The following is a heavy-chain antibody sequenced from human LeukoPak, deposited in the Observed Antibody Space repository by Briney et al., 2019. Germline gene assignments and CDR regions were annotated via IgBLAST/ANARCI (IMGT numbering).Heavy chain of an antibody. J-gene: IGHJ4*02. CDR1: GFIFSNYN. Sequence: GGSLRLSCAASGFIFSNYNLNWVRQTPGKGLEWLSYISSSSGTIYYADSVKGRFTISGDNAKNSLYLQMNSLRAEDTAVYYCARALGYSYGYAVDYWGQGTLVTVSS. CDR2: ISSSSGTI. V-gene: IGHV3-48*01. D-gene: IGHD5-18*01. CDR3: ARALGYSYGYAVDY.